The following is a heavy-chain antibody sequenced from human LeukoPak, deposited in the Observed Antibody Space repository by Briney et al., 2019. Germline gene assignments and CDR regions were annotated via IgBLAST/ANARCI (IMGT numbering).Heavy chain of an antibody. D-gene: IGHD3-16*01. CDR3: ARGITFNWFDP. V-gene: IGHV4-59*01. J-gene: IGHJ5*02. Sequence: PSETLSLTCTVSGGSISSYYWSWIRQPPGKGLEWIGYIYYSGSTNYNPSLKSRVTISVDTPKNQFSLKLSSVTAADTAVYYCARGITFNWFDPWGQGTLVTVSS. CDR2: IYYSGST. CDR1: GGSISSYY.